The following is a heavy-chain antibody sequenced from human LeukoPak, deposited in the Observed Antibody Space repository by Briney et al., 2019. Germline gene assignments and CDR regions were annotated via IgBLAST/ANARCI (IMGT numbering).Heavy chain of an antibody. Sequence: PGRSLRLSCTVSGFTFSSHGMHWVRQAPGKGLVWVSRINSDGSSTSYADSVKGRFTISRDNAKNTLYLQMNSLRAEDTAVYYCARHLYGGKLADYWGQGTLVTVSS. CDR2: INSDGSST. J-gene: IGHJ4*02. V-gene: IGHV3-74*01. CDR3: ARHLYGGKLADY. CDR1: GFTFSSHG. D-gene: IGHD4-23*01.